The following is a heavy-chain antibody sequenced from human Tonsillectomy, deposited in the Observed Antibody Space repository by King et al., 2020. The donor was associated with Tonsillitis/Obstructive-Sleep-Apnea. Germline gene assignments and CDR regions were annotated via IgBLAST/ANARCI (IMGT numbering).Heavy chain of an antibody. V-gene: IGHV3-33*01. J-gene: IGHJ3*02. Sequence: VQLVESGGGVVQPGRSLRLSCAASGFTFSSYGMHWVRQAPGKGLEWVAVIWYDGSNKYYADSVKGRFTISRDNSKNTLYLQMNSLRAGDTAGYYCAGELRVVGVQAAIPGAFDIWGQGTMVTVSS. CDR1: GFTFSSYG. CDR2: IWYDGSNK. CDR3: AGELRVVGVQAAIPGAFDI. D-gene: IGHD2-2*02.